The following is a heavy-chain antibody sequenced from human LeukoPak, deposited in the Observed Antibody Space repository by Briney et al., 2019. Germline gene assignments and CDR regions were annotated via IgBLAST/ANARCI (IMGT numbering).Heavy chain of an antibody. CDR3: ATGLRVGATTSLYDY. V-gene: IGHV1-24*01. CDR1: GYTLTELS. J-gene: IGHJ4*02. CDR2: FDPEDGET. D-gene: IGHD1-26*01. Sequence: ASVKVSCKVSGYTLTELSMHWVRQAPGKGLEWMGGFDPEDGETIYAQKFQGRVTMTEDTSTDTAYMELSSLRSEDTAVYYCATGLRVGATTSLYDYWGQGTLVTVSS.